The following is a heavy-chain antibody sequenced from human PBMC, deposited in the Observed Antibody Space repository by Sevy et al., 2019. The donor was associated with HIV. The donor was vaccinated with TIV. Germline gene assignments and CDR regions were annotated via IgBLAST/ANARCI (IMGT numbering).Heavy chain of an antibody. V-gene: IGHV3-15*01. J-gene: IGHJ6*02. CDR1: GFTFSNAW. Sequence: GGSLRLSCAASGFTFSNAWMSWVRQAPGKGLEWVGRIKSITDGVTTDYAAPVKGRFTISRDDSKTTLYLQMNSLKTEDTAVYYCTTTRDYGDYAGGMDVWGQGTTVTVSS. D-gene: IGHD4-17*01. CDR3: TTTRDYGDYAGGMDV. CDR2: IKSITDGVTT.